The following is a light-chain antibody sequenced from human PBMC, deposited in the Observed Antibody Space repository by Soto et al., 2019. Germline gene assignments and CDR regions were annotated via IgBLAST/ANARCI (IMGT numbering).Light chain of an antibody. CDR1: NIESKS. J-gene: IGLJ1*01. Sequence: SYELTQPPSVSVAPGQTARIMCGGNNIESKSVHWYQQKAGQAPVLVVYADDDRPSGIPERFSGSNSGNTATLTITSGGEGHEADYFCQVWDSSWKLHVLVSGTKATVL. CDR3: QVWDSSWKLHV. CDR2: ADD. V-gene: IGLV3-21*02.